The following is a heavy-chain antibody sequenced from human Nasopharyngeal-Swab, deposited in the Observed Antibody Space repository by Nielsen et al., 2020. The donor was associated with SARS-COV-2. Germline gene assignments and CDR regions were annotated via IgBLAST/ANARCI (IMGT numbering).Heavy chain of an antibody. CDR2: IKSKTDGGTT. J-gene: IGHJ4*02. V-gene: IGHV3-15*01. Sequence: GGSLRLSCAASGFTFSNGWMSWVSQAPGKGVEWVGRIKSKTDGGTTDYAAPVKGRFTISRDDSKNTLYLQMNSLKTEDTAVYYCTTDDVMITFGGVIVMDYWGQGTLVTVSS. CDR1: GFTFSNGW. CDR3: TTDDVMITFGGVIVMDY. D-gene: IGHD3-16*02.